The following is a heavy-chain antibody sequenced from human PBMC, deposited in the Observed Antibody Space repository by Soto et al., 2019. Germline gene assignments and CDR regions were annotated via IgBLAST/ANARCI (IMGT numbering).Heavy chain of an antibody. CDR2: IHYTGRI. D-gene: IGHD2-21*02. CDR3: AREDDGGDRDYYGLDV. CDR1: GGSISSEYFH. V-gene: IGHV4-30-4*08. J-gene: IGHJ6*02. Sequence: QVQLQQSGPGLVEPSQTLSLTCAVSGGSISSEYFHWTWIRQSPGKGLEWIGYIHYTGRIMYHPSLKSRLTRAVDTTQNQFSLQLTSVTAADTAVYFCAREDDGGDRDYYGLDVWGQGTTVTVSS.